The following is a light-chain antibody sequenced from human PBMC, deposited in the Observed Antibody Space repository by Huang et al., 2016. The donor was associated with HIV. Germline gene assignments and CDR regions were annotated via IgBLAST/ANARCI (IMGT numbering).Light chain of an antibody. V-gene: IGKV2-28*01. Sequence: DIVMTQSPLSLPVTPGEPASVSCRSSQSLLNSHGNNYLDWYLQKPGQSPQLLIYLGSTRASGVPDRCSGSGSGTDFTLKIIRVEAEDVGVYYCMQALQSPYTFGQGTKLEIK. CDR1: QSLLNSHGNNY. CDR3: MQALQSPYT. CDR2: LGS. J-gene: IGKJ2*01.